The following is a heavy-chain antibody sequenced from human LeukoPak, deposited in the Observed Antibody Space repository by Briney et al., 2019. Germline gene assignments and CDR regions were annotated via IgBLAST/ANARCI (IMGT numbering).Heavy chain of an antibody. CDR3: ARTHPGGYDLERWFDP. D-gene: IGHD5-12*01. CDR2: IYYSGST. Sequence: PSETLSLTCTVSGGSVSNGNYYWSWLRQPPGKALEWIVYIYYSGSTNYNPSLKSRVTISVDTSKNQFSLKLSSVTAADTAVYYCARTHPGGYDLERWFDPWGQGTLVTVSS. J-gene: IGHJ5*02. CDR1: GGSVSNGNYY. V-gene: IGHV4-61*01.